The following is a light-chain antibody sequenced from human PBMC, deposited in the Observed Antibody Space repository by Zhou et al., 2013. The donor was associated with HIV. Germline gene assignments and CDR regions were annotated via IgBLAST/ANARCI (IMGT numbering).Light chain of an antibody. CDR3: LQDYNYPYT. CDR2: GAS. Sequence: AIQMTQSPSSLSASVGDRVTITCRASEGIRRDLGWFQHKPGKAPKLLIYGASSLESGVPSRFSGSGSGTDFTLTITSLQPEDFATYYCLQDYNYPYTFGPGDQGRDQT. CDR1: EGIRRD. J-gene: IGKJ2*01. V-gene: IGKV1-6*01.